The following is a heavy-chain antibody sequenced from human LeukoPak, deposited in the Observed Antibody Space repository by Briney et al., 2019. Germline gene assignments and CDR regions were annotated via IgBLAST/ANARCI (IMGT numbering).Heavy chain of an antibody. J-gene: IGHJ4*02. CDR1: GYRFTSYW. Sequence: GESLKISCKGSGYRFTSYWIGWVRQMPGKGLEWMGIIYPGDSDTRYSPSFQGQVTISADKSISTAYLQWSSLKASDTAMYYCARHVGDIVAVPAAFDYWGQGTLVTVSS. CDR2: IYPGDSDT. V-gene: IGHV5-51*01. CDR3: ARHVGDIVAVPAAFDY. D-gene: IGHD2-2*01.